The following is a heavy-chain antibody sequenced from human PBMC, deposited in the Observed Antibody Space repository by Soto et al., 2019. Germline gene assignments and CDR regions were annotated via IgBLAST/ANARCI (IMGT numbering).Heavy chain of an antibody. CDR2: ISYSGTT. J-gene: IGHJ4*02. Sequence: SETLSLTCTVSGDSISSNNNYWSWIRQPPGEGLEWIGFISYSGTTSYSPSLKSRVAISLDTSKNQFSLSLSSVTAADTAVYYCARGRGYSYGYYYFDYWGQGALVTVSS. CDR3: ARGRGYSYGYYYFDY. D-gene: IGHD5-18*01. CDR1: GDSISSNNNY. V-gene: IGHV4-30-4*01.